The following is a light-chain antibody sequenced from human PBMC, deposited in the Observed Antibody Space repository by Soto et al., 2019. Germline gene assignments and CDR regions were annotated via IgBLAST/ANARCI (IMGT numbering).Light chain of an antibody. CDR3: SSYTSGSTLVV. Sequence: QSALTQPASVSGSPGQSITISCTGTSSDVGGYNYVSWYQQHPGKAPKLMIYDVSNRPSGVSNRFSGSKSGNTASLTISGGQAEEEADYYCSSYTSGSTLVVFGGGTQLPVL. CDR2: DVS. J-gene: IGLJ2*01. CDR1: SSDVGGYNY. V-gene: IGLV2-14*01.